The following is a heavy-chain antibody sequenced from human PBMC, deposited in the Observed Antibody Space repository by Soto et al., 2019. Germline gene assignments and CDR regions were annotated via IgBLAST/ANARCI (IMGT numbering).Heavy chain of an antibody. V-gene: IGHV1-46*01. CDR1: GYTFTTYY. CDR2: IDPSGGAP. Sequence: QVQLVQSGAEVKRPGASVRISCKASGYTFTTYYIHWVRQAPGQGLEWMGIIDPSGGAPTYAQNFQGRITMTRDTSAYLFYLTLSSLRSDDTAVYYCARVPYDTTAYYAFWGQGTLVTVSS. J-gene: IGHJ4*02. D-gene: IGHD3-22*01. CDR3: ARVPYDTTAYYAF.